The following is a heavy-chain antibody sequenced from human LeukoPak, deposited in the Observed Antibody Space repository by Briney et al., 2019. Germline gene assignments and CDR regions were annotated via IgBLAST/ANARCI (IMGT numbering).Heavy chain of an antibody. CDR1: GYTFTGYY. CDR2: INPNSGGT. V-gene: IGHV1-2*02. CDR3: ARTMYYCDSSGYSVPFDI. Sequence: ASVTVSCKASGYTFTGYYMHWVRQAPGQGLEWMGWINPNSGGTNYAQKFQGRVTMTRDTSISTAYMELSRLRSDDTAVYYCARTMYYCDSSGYSVPFDIWSQGTMVTVSS. J-gene: IGHJ3*02. D-gene: IGHD3-22*01.